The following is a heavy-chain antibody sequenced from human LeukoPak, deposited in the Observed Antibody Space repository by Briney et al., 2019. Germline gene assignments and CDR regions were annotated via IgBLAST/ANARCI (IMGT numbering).Heavy chain of an antibody. D-gene: IGHD6-6*01. CDR2: IYYSGST. J-gene: IGHJ4*02. V-gene: IGHV4-59*12. Sequence: SETLSLTCTVSGGSISNYYWSWIRQSPGKGLEWIGSIYYSGSTYYNPSLKSRVTISVDTSKNQFSLKLSSVTAADTAVYYCAREGGGVRRQLVHYWGQGTLVTVSS. CDR3: AREGGGVRRQLVHY. CDR1: GGSISNYY.